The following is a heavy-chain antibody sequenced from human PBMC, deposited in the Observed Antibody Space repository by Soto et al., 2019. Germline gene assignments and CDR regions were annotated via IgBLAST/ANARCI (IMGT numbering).Heavy chain of an antibody. CDR1: GLTFISHW. V-gene: IGHV3-7*01. CDR2: IKQDGSEK. J-gene: IGHJ4*02. D-gene: IGHD3-3*01. CDR3: ARDYSLDFWSGPQYYFDY. Sequence: VLMRLWCAASGLTFISHWMSWVSQDKGKGLEWVANIKQDGSEKYYVDSVKGRFTISRDNAKNSLYLQMNSLRAEDTAVYYCARDYSLDFWSGPQYYFDYWGQGTLVTVSS.